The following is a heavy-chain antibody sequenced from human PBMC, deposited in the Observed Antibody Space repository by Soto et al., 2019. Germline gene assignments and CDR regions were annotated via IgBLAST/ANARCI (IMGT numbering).Heavy chain of an antibody. CDR1: GYPFTNND. Sequence: XAVKLSCKASGYPFTNNDGIWVRQATGQGLEWMGWMNPGSGDTGYAQKFQGRVTMTRDISIATAYMELNSLTSEDTAIYYCARMESFGSLNWFDPWGQGTLVTVSS. V-gene: IGHV1-8*02. J-gene: IGHJ5*02. CDR3: ARMESFGSLNWFDP. D-gene: IGHD5-18*01. CDR2: MNPGSGDT.